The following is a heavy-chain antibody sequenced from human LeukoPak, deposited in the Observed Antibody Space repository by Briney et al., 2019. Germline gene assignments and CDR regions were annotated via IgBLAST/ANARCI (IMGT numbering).Heavy chain of an antibody. D-gene: IGHD3-10*01. CDR3: ARVLWFGELPVDY. CDR2: INPSGGST. CDR1: GYTFTTYF. J-gene: IGHJ4*02. V-gene: IGHV1-46*01. Sequence: ASVTVSCKASGYTFTTYFMHWVRQAPGQGLEWMGIINPSGGSTSYAQKFQGRVTMTRDTSTSTVYMELSSLRSEDTAVYYCARVLWFGELPVDYWGQGTLVTVSS.